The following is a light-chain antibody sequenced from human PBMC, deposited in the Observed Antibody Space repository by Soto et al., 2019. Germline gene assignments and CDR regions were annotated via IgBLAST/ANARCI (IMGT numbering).Light chain of an antibody. Sequence: VMTQSPATLSVSPGESATLSCRASQSISNNLAWYQQKPGQAPRLLMYDASTRATGIPDRFSGSGSGAEFTLTLSSLQSEDLAVYYCQQYNNWPRTFGQGTKVEVK. J-gene: IGKJ1*01. CDR2: DAS. CDR1: QSISNN. CDR3: QQYNNWPRT. V-gene: IGKV3-15*01.